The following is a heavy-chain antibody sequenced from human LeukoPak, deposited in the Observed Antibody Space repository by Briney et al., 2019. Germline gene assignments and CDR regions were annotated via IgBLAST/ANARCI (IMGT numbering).Heavy chain of an antibody. Sequence: ASVKVSCKASGYTFTDFYIHWVRQAPGQGLEWMGWINPKNDDTNYAQKFQGRVTMTRDMSISTAYMELSRLRSDDTAVYYCARGRVWGSYRSFYFDYWGQGTLVTVSS. CDR1: GYTFTDFY. CDR3: ARGRVWGSYRSFYFDY. V-gene: IGHV1-2*02. J-gene: IGHJ4*02. D-gene: IGHD3-16*02. CDR2: INPKNDDT.